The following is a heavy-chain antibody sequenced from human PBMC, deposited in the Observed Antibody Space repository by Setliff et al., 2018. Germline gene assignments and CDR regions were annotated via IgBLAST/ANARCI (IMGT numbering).Heavy chain of an antibody. V-gene: IGHV1-2*02. CDR1: GYTFTGYY. J-gene: IGHJ3*02. CDR2: INPNSGGT. CDR3: ATNSGGNTIDAFDI. D-gene: IGHD2-15*01. Sequence: ASVKVSCKASGYTFTGYYMHWVRQAPGQGLEWMGWINPNSGGTNYAQKFQGRVTMTEDTSTDTAYMELSSLRSEDTAVYYCATNSGGNTIDAFDIWGQGTMVTV.